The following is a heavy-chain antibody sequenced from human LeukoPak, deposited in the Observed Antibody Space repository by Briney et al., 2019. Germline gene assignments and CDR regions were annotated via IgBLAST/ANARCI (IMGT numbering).Heavy chain of an antibody. CDR3: AKRDYSDSSTYSPLFDY. D-gene: IGHD3-22*01. J-gene: IGHJ4*02. V-gene: IGHV3-53*01. CDR2: IYSGGST. Sequence: GGSLRLSCAASGFTVSSNYMSWVRQAPGKGLEWVSAIYSGGSTYYADSVKGRFTISRDNSKNTLYLQMNSLRTEDTAVYYCAKRDYSDSSTYSPLFDYWGQGTLVTVSS. CDR1: GFTVSSNY.